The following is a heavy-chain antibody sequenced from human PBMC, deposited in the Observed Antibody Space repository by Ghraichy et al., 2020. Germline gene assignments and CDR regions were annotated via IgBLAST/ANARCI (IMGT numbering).Heavy chain of an antibody. J-gene: IGHJ4*02. CDR3: ARYFWNRYYFDY. CDR1: GFSLTTSGMC. Sequence: SGPTLVKPTQTLTLTCTFSGFSLTTSGMCVSWIRQPPGKALEWLALIDWDNDKYYSTSLKTRLTISKDTSKDQVVLTMTNMGPVDTATYYCARYFWNRYYFDYWGQGTLVTVSP. V-gene: IGHV2-70*01. CDR2: IDWDNDK. D-gene: IGHD3-3*01.